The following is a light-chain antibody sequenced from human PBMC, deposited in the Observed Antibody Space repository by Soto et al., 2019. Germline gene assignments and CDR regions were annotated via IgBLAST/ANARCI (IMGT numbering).Light chain of an antibody. J-gene: IGKJ4*01. CDR2: GAS. V-gene: IGKV3-20*01. Sequence: EIVLTQSPGTLSLSPGERATLSCRASQSVSSYLAWYQQKPGQAPRLLIYGASSRATGIPDRFSGSGSGTDFTLTISRLEPEDFAVYYCQQYGRSPSTFGGGTKVDIK. CDR3: QQYGRSPST. CDR1: QSVSSY.